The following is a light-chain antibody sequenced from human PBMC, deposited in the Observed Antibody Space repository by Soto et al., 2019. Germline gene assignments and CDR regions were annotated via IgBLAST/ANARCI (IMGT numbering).Light chain of an antibody. CDR3: QQSDGAPLT. CDR2: GAS. CDR1: QSITIY. J-gene: IGKJ4*01. V-gene: IGKV1-39*01. Sequence: DIQMTQSTSSLSASIGDSVTINCRASQSITIYLNWYQQKPARAPKLLISGASTLQSGVPSRFRGSGSGTDFTLTINSLQPADFATYYCQQSDGAPLTFGGGTKVEIK.